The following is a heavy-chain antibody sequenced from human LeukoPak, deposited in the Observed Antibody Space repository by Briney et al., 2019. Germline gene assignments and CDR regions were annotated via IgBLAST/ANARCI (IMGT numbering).Heavy chain of an antibody. J-gene: IGHJ5*02. Sequence: PGGSLRLSCAASGFTFSSYEMNWVRQAPGEGLEWVSYISSSGSTIYYADSVKGRFTISRDNAKNSLYLQMNSLRAEDTAVYYCARVPGVVVPAARNWFDPWGQGTLVTVSS. CDR2: ISSSGSTI. CDR1: GFTFSSYE. V-gene: IGHV3-48*03. CDR3: ARVPGVVVPAARNWFDP. D-gene: IGHD2-2*01.